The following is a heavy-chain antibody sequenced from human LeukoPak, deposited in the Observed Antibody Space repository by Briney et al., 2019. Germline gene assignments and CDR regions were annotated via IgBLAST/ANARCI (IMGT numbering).Heavy chain of an antibody. CDR1: GFTFSSYA. J-gene: IGHJ1*01. CDR2: ISGSGGST. CDR3: AKLSDSSGDFIAEYFQH. D-gene: IGHD3-22*01. Sequence: PGGSLRLSCAVSGFTFSSYAMSWVRQAPGKGLEWVSGISGSGGSTYYADSVKGRFTISRDNSNNTLYLQMNSLRAEVTAVYYCAKLSDSSGDFIAEYFQHWGQGTLVTVSS. V-gene: IGHV3-23*01.